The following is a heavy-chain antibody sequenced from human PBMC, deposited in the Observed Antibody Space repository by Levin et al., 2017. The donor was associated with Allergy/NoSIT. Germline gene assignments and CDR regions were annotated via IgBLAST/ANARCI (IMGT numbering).Heavy chain of an antibody. J-gene: IGHJ6*02. D-gene: IGHD3-22*01. Sequence: AGGSLRLSCAASGFIFSSYSMNWVRQAPGKGLEWVSYISSGSSTIYYADSVKGRFTISRDNAKNSLYLQMDSLRDEDTAVYYCARDPSSDYYDSSGYHHTIYYYGMDVWGQGTTVTVSS. CDR1: GFIFSSYS. V-gene: IGHV3-48*02. CDR3: ARDPSSDYYDSSGYHHTIYYYGMDV. CDR2: ISSGSSTI.